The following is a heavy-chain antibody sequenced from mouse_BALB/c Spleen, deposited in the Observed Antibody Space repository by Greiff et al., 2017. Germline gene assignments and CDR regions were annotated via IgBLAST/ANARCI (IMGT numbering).Heavy chain of an antibody. CDR3: ARDGPLPQFAY. CDR2: ISSGSSTI. J-gene: IGHJ3*01. V-gene: IGHV5-17*02. D-gene: IGHD5-5*01. Sequence: DVMLVESGGGLVQPGGSRKLSCAASGFTFSSFGMHWVRQAPEKGLEWVAYISSGSSTIYYADTVKGRFTISRDNPKNTLFLQMTSLRSEDTAMYYCARDGPLPQFAYWGQGTLVTVSA. CDR1: GFTFSSFG.